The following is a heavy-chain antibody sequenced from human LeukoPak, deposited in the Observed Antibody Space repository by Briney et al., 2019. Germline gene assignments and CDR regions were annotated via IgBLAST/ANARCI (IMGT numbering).Heavy chain of an antibody. J-gene: IGHJ4*02. V-gene: IGHV3-74*01. Sequence: GGSLRLSCAASGFTFSSYWMHWVRQAPGKGLVWVSRINTDGSTTSYADSVKGRFIISRDNAKNTLSLQMNSLTAEDTAVYYCTRGGVDYWGQGALVTVSS. CDR2: INTDGSTT. CDR3: TRGGVDY. CDR1: GFTFSSYW. D-gene: IGHD3-16*01.